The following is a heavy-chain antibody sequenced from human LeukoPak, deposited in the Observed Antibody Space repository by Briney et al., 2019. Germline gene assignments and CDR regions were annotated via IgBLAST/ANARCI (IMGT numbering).Heavy chain of an antibody. CDR3: ARGPQFCSGGSCYGYYFDY. D-gene: IGHD2-15*01. V-gene: IGHV3-21*01. CDR1: GFTFSSYS. J-gene: IGHJ4*02. CDR2: ISSSGSYI. Sequence: GGSLKLSCAASGFTFSSYSMNWVRQPPGKGLEWVSSISSSGSYIYYADSVKGRFSISRDSAKNSLYLQMNSLRAEDTAVYYCARGPQFCSGGSCYGYYFDYWGQGTLVTVSS.